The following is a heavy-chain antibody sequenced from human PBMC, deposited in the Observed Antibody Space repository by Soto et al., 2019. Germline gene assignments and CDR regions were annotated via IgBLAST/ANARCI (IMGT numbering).Heavy chain of an antibody. Sequence: PGGSLRLSCAASGFTVSSNYMSWVRQAPGKGLEWVSVIYSGGSTYYADSVKGRFTISRDNSKNTLYLQMDSLRAEDTAVYYCARADFRADPTGWYYYGMDVWGQGTTVTVSS. J-gene: IGHJ6*02. D-gene: IGHD3-3*01. V-gene: IGHV3-53*01. CDR3: ARADFRADPTGWYYYGMDV. CDR2: IYSGGST. CDR1: GFTVSSNY.